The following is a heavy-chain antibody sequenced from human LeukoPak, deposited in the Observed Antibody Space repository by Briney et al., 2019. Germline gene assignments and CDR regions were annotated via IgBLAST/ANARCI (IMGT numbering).Heavy chain of an antibody. CDR2: IYYSGST. V-gene: IGHV4-59*01. CDR3: ARGVKYSYGLLFDY. D-gene: IGHD5-18*01. Sequence: PSETLSLTCTVSGGSISSYYWSWIRQPPGKGLEWIGYIYYSGSTNYNPSLKSRVTISVDTSKNQFSLKLSSVTAADTAVYYCARGVKYSYGLLFDYWGQGTLVTVSP. CDR1: GGSISSYY. J-gene: IGHJ4*02.